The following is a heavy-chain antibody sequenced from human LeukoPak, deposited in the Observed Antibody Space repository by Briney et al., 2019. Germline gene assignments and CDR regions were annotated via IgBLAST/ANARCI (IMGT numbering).Heavy chain of an antibody. D-gene: IGHD4-17*01. Sequence: SETLSLTCTVSDGSINNYYWSWIRQPPGKGLEWIGYIYYSGSTNYNPSLKSRVTISLDTSKNQFSVKLSSVTAADTAVYYCARDHYDHYGDYVFDYWGQGTLVTVSS. J-gene: IGHJ4*02. CDR3: ARDHYDHYGDYVFDY. V-gene: IGHV4-59*12. CDR1: DGSINNYY. CDR2: IYYSGST.